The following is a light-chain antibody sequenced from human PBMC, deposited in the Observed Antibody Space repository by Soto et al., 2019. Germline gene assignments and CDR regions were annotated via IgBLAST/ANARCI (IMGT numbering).Light chain of an antibody. CDR1: ESFARTY. CDR2: GAS. CDR3: QQYGASPLT. Sequence: EIVLTQSPGTLSLSPGERATLSCRASESFARTYLAWYQQKPGQAPRLLIHGASSRATGIPDRFSGSNSGTDFTITISRLEPEDSAVYYCQQYGASPLTFGGGTKVEIK. J-gene: IGKJ4*01. V-gene: IGKV3-20*01.